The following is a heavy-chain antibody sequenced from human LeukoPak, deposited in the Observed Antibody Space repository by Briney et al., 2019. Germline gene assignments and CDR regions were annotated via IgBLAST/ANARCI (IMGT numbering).Heavy chain of an antibody. V-gene: IGHV3-15*01. CDR1: GGSISSSNW. CDR2: IKSKTDGGTT. Sequence: GTLSLTCAVSGGSISSSNWWSWVRQAPGKGLEWVGRIKSKTDGGTTDYAAPVKGRFTISRDDSKNTLYLQMNSLKTEDTAVYYCTTGDSSSWSFDYWGQGTLVTVSS. CDR3: TTGDSSSWSFDY. D-gene: IGHD6-13*01. J-gene: IGHJ4*02.